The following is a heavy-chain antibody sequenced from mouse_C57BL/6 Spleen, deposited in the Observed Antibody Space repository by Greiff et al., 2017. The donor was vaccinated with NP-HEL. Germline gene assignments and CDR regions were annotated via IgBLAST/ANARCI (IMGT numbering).Heavy chain of an antibody. Sequence: VQLQQPGAELVMPGASVKLSCKASGYTFTSYWMHWVKQRPGQGLVWIGEIDPSDSYTNYNQKFKGKSTFTVDKSSSTAYMQLSILTSEDSAVYYCARPGSYDYYAMDYWGQGTSVTVSS. J-gene: IGHJ4*01. CDR2: IDPSDSYT. CDR1: GYTFTSYW. D-gene: IGHD1-1*02. V-gene: IGHV1-69*01. CDR3: ARPGSYDYYAMDY.